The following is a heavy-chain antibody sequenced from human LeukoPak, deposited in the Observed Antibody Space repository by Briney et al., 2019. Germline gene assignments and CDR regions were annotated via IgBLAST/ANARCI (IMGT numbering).Heavy chain of an antibody. D-gene: IGHD2-15*01. CDR2: LYYSGST. J-gene: IGHJ4*02. Sequence: KPSQTLSLTCTISGGSISSSSYYWGWIRQPPGKGLEWVGSLYYSGSTSYNPSLKRRVTISVDTSTWSLKLTSVTAADTGLYFCARLRRSRSHYWGQETLVTVST. V-gene: IGHV4-39*02. CDR3: ARLRRSRSHY. CDR1: GGSISSSSYY.